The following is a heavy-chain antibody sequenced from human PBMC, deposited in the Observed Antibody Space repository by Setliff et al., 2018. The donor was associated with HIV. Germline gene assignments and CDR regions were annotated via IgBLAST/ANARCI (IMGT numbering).Heavy chain of an antibody. Sequence: PSETLSLTCTVSGGSTGSNTYYWGWIRQPPGKGLEWIGSIFYTGNTYYNPSLKSRVSISVDTSKNQFSLKLTSLTPADTAVYYCARDPGWAKPEYFHHWGQGTLVTVSS. CDR3: ARDPGWAKPEYFHH. J-gene: IGHJ1*01. V-gene: IGHV4-39*07. CDR2: IFYTGNT. CDR1: GGSTGSNTYY. D-gene: IGHD5-12*01.